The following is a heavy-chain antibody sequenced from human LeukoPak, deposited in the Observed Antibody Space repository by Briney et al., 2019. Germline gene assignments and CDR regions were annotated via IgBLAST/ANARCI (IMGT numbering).Heavy chain of an antibody. CDR3: AKGSGSYYNPFDY. CDR2: ISYDGSNK. V-gene: IGHV3-30*18. CDR1: GFTFSSYG. Sequence: GGSLRLSCAASGFTFSSYGMHWVRQAPGKGLELVAVISYDGSNKYYADSVKGRFTISRDNSKNTLYLQMNSLRAEDTAVYYCAKGSGSYYNPFDYWGQGTLVTVSS. J-gene: IGHJ4*02. D-gene: IGHD3-10*01.